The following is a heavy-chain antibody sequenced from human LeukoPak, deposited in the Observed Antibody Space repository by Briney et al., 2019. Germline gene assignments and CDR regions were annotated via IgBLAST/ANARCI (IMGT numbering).Heavy chain of an antibody. D-gene: IGHD6-19*01. CDR3: ARGSTGYSSGWTWDIYAEHFQH. V-gene: IGHV4-39*07. CDR1: GGSISSSSYY. J-gene: IGHJ1*01. CDR2: IYYSGST. Sequence: SETLSLTCTVSGGSISSSSYYWGWIRQPPGKGLEWIGSIYYSGSTYYNPSLKSRVTISVDTSKNQFSLKLSSVTAADTAVYYCARGSTGYSSGWTWDIYAEHFQHWGQGTLVTVSS.